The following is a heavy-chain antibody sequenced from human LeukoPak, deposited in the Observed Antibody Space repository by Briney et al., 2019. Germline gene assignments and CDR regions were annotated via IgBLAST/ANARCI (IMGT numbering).Heavy chain of an antibody. J-gene: IGHJ4*02. Sequence: GGSLRLSCAASGFTFSDYYMSWIRQAPGKGLEWVAFIRDDGSKEYYADSVKGRFTIPRDNSKNTLNLQMNSLRPEDMGVYYCIRGSGGWAYWGQGTLVTVSS. V-gene: IGHV3-30*02. CDR2: IRDDGSKE. D-gene: IGHD2-15*01. CDR1: GFTFSDYY. CDR3: IRGSGGWAY.